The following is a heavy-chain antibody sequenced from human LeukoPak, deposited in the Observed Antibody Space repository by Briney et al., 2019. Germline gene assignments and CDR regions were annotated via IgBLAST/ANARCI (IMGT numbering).Heavy chain of an antibody. CDR3: AKDRGTVYLYYFDY. V-gene: IGHV3-9*01. J-gene: IGHJ4*02. Sequence: PGGSLRLSCAASGFTFDDYAMHWVRHAPGKGLEWVSGISWNSGSIGYADSVKGRFTISRDNDKNSLYLQMNSLRAEDTALYYCAKDRGTVYLYYFDYWGQGTLVTVSS. CDR2: ISWNSGSI. D-gene: IGHD2-8*01. CDR1: GFTFDDYA.